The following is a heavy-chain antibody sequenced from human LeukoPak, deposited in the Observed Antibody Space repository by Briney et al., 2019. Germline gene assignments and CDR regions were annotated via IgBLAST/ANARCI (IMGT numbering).Heavy chain of an antibody. Sequence: ASVKVSCKASGYTFTGYYMHWVRQAPGQGLEWMGWMNPNSGNTGYAQKFQGRVTMTRNTSISTAYMELSSLRSEDTAVYYCARDGSYDSSGSLYWGQGTLVTVSS. CDR2: MNPNSGNT. D-gene: IGHD3-22*01. CDR3: ARDGSYDSSGSLY. J-gene: IGHJ4*02. V-gene: IGHV1-8*02. CDR1: GYTFTGYY.